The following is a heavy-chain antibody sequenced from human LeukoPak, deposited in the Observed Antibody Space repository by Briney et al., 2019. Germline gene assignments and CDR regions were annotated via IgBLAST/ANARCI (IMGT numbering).Heavy chain of an antibody. CDR3: AKGGSSWSYYFDY. D-gene: IGHD6-13*01. J-gene: IGHJ4*02. Sequence: GGSLRLSCAASGFTFSSSWMHWVRQAPGKGLVWVSRINSDGSITSHADSVKGRFTISRDNAKNTVYLQMNSLRVDDTALYYCAKGGSSWSYYFDYWGQGTLVTVSS. CDR1: GFTFSSSW. CDR2: INSDGSIT. V-gene: IGHV3-74*01.